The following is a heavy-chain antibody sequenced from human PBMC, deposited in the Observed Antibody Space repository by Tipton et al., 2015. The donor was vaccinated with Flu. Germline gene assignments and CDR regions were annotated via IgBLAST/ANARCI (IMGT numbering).Heavy chain of an antibody. V-gene: IGHV4-38-2*01. D-gene: IGHD3-22*01. CDR1: GYSIRSGYY. CDR3: AMYYYDSSAYYSQGWLDY. J-gene: IGHJ4*02. Sequence: TLSLTCAVSGYSIRSGYYWDWIRQPPGKGLEWIGSIHQSGTTYYKSSLKSRATISVDTSKNQFSLKLSSVTAADTAVYYCAMYYYDSSAYYSQGWLDYWGQGTLVTVSS. CDR2: IHQSGTT.